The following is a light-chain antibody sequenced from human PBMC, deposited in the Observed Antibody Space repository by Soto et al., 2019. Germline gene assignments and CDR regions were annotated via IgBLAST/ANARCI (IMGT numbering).Light chain of an antibody. V-gene: IGKV3-20*01. J-gene: IGKJ1*01. CDR2: ATS. Sequence: EIVLTQSPGTLSSSPGERATLSCRASQSIDNRYFAWYQHKPGQAPRLLIYATSSRATGIPDRFGGSGSGTXXXLTIXXXXPEXFXXYXXXXYFASSWTFGQGTKVDIK. CDR1: QSIDNRY. CDR3: XXYFASSWT.